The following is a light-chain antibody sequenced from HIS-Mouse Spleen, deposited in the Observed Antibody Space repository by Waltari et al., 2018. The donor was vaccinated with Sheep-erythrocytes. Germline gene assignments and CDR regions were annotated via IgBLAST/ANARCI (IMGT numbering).Light chain of an antibody. CDR2: EVS. J-gene: IGLJ3*02. Sequence: QSALTQPPSASGSPGQSVTISCTGTSSDVGGYNYVSWYQQPPGKAPKLMIYEVSKRPSGVPDRCSGSKSGNTASLTVSGLQAEDEADYYCSSYAGSNNWVFGGGTKLTVL. CDR3: SSYAGSNNWV. V-gene: IGLV2-8*01. CDR1: SSDVGGYNY.